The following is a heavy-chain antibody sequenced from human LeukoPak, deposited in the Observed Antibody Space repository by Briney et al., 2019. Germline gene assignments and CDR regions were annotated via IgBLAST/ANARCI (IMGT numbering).Heavy chain of an antibody. CDR1: GYIFTSYW. J-gene: IGHJ3*02. Sequence: GESLKISCQGSGYIFTSYWIAWVRHMPGKGLEWMGIIFPGDSDTRYCPSFQGQFTISASKSITTRYLEGSSLKASDTAMYYCARRSDLLSGRDAFDIWGQGTMVTVSS. V-gene: IGHV5-51*01. D-gene: IGHD3-3*01. CDR2: IFPGDSDT. CDR3: ARRSDLLSGRDAFDI.